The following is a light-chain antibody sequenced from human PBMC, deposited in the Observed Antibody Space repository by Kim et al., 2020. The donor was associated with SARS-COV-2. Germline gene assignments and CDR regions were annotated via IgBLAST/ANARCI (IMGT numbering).Light chain of an antibody. J-gene: IGKJ1*01. V-gene: IGKV1-27*01. CDR1: QGISKY. CDR3: QKYNSAPRT. CDR2: AAS. Sequence: GSVGDRVTITCRASQGISKYLAWYQQKPGKVPKLLIYAASALQSGVPSRFSGSGSGTDFTLTISSLQPEDVATYYCQKYNSAPRTFGQGTKVDIK.